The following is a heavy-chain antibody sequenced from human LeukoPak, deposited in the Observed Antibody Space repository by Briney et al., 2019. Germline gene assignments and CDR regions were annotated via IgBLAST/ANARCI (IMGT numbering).Heavy chain of an antibody. CDR1: GYTFTIYD. CDR2: MNPNSGNT. J-gene: IGHJ6*03. CDR3: ARAWGLTISYYMDV. D-gene: IGHD3-9*01. Sequence: ASVKVSCTASGYTFTIYDINWVRQATGQGLEWMGWMNPNSGNTGSAQKFQGRVSMTRNTPISTAYMELSSLRSEDTAVYYCARAWGLTISYYMDVWGKGTTVTISS. V-gene: IGHV1-8*01.